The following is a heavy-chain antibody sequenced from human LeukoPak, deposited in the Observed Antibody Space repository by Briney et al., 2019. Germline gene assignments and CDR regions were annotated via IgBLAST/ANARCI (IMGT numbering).Heavy chain of an antibody. CDR3: ARAPRPTVVTLYYFDY. J-gene: IGHJ4*02. CDR1: GFTFSDYY. D-gene: IGHD4-23*01. V-gene: IGHV3-11*01. Sequence: GGSLRLSCAASGFTFSDYYMSWIRQAPGKGLEGVSYISSSGSTIYYADSVKGRFTISRDNAKNSLYLQMNSLRAEDTAVYYCARAPRPTVVTLYYFDYWGQGTLVTVSS. CDR2: ISSSGSTI.